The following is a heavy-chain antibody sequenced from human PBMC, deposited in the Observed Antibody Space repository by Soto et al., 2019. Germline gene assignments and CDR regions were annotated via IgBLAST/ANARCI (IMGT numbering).Heavy chain of an antibody. CDR1: GFTFSDYY. D-gene: IGHD2-2*02. J-gene: IGHJ4*02. V-gene: IGHV3-72*01. CDR3: VRGYNGFDR. CDR2: IRHKPHGSTT. Sequence: EVQLVETGGGLVQPGGSLRLSCAASGFTFSDYYFDWVRQAPGKGLEWDARIRHKPHGSTTEYAAAVMGRLTISRDDANSSLYLQRRSRKTEDTALYYCVRGYNGFDRWGQGTLVTVSS.